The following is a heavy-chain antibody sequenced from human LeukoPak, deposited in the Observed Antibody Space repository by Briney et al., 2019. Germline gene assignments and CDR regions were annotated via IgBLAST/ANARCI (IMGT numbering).Heavy chain of an antibody. CDR1: GGSFGGYY. CDR2: ITHSGST. V-gene: IGHV4-34*01. CDR3: ARRLRFGAGIDY. J-gene: IGHJ4*02. D-gene: IGHD3-10*01. Sequence: SETLSLTCAVYGGSFGGYYWSWIRQPPGKGLEWIGEITHSGSTNYNPSLKSRVTISVDTSKNQFSVKLSSVADADTAVYYCARRLRFGAGIDYWGQGTLVTVSS.